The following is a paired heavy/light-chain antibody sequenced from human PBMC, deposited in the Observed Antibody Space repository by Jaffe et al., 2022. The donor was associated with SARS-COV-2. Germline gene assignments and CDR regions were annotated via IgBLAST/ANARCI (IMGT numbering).Light chain of an antibody. CDR2: KDS. CDR3: QSADSSGTWV. CDR1: ALPKQY. V-gene: IGLV3-25*03. Sequence: SYELTQPPSVSVSPGQTARITCSGDALPKQYAYWYQQKAGQAPVLVIYKDSERSSGIPERFSGSSSRTRVTLTISGVQAEDEADYYCQSADSSGTWVFGGGTKLTVL. J-gene: IGLJ3*02.
Heavy chain of an antibody. CDR3: AKDSSFGIVVTGTISCLEY. Sequence: QVQLVESGGGVVQPGRSLRLSCAASGFTFSSYGMHWVRQAPGKGLEWVAVISYDGSSKNYADSVKGRFTISRDNSKNTLNLQMNSLRAEDTAVYYCAKDSSFGIVVTGTISCLEYWGQGTLVTVSS. J-gene: IGHJ4*02. V-gene: IGHV3-30*18. CDR1: GFTFSSYG. D-gene: IGHD3-22*01. CDR2: ISYDGSSK.